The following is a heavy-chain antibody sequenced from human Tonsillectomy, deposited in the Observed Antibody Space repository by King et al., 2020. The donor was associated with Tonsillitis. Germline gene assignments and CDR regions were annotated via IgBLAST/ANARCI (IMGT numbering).Heavy chain of an antibody. J-gene: IGHJ4*02. CDR2: ISGGGDNT. Sequence: VQLVESGGGLVQPGGSLRLSCAASGFLFSNYAMSWVRQAPGEGLEWVSAISGGGDNTYYADSVMGRFTISVDNSKNTLYLQMNSLRDEDTAVYYCAKKLQGFFDYWGQGTLVTVSS. CDR1: GFLFSNYA. CDR3: AKKLQGFFDY. V-gene: IGHV3-23*04.